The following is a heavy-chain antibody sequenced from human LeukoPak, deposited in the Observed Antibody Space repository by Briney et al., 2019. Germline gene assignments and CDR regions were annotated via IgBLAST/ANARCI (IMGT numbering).Heavy chain of an antibody. V-gene: IGHV4-31*03. CDR3: ARVNSYGSQFDY. CDR2: IYYSGST. J-gene: IGHJ4*02. CDR1: GGSISSGGYY. Sequence: PSQTLSLTCTVSGGSISSGGYYWSWIRQHPGKGLEWIGYIYYSGSTYYNPSLKSRATISVDTSKNQFSLKLSSVTAADTAVYYCARVNSYGSQFDYWGQGTLVTVSS. D-gene: IGHD5-18*01.